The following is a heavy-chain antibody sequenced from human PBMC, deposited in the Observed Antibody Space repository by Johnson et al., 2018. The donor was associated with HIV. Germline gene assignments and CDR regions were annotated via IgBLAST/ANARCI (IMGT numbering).Heavy chain of an antibody. CDR3: ARGGGSYYSGAFDI. Sequence: VQLVESGGGVARPGGSLRLSCAASGFTFDDYGMSWVRQAPGKGLEWVSGIDWSGGRTGYADSVKGRFTISRDNAKNSLYLQMNSLRAEDTALYYCARGGGSYYSGAFDIWGQGTMVTVSS. CDR1: GFTFDDYG. D-gene: IGHD1-26*01. V-gene: IGHV3-20*04. J-gene: IGHJ3*02. CDR2: IDWSGGRT.